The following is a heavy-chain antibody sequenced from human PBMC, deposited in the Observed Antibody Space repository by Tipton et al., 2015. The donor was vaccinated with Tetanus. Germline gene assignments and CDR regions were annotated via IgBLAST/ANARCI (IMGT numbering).Heavy chain of an antibody. CDR2: FFPGDSES. Sequence: VQLVQSGGGVKKPGESLKISCRGSGYSFSSYWIAWVRQVPGKGLEWMGIFFPGDSESRYSPSFQGQVTMSGDNSIRTAYLQWNSLRAPDTATYYCAKVSAPGTIAAGNFDYWGQGTPVTVSS. V-gene: IGHV5-51*01. J-gene: IGHJ4*02. CDR3: AKVSAPGTIAAGNFDY. D-gene: IGHD1-1*01. CDR1: GYSFSSYW.